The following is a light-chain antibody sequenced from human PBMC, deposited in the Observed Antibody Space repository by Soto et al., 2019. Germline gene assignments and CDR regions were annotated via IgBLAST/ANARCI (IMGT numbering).Light chain of an antibody. CDR2: KAS. CDR1: ESISGW. Sequence: DIQMTQSPSTLSASVGDRVTITCRASESISGWLAWYQQKPGKAPKLVIFKASTLESGVPSRFSGSGSGTEFTLSISSLQPDDFATYYCQQYNSYPRTFGQGHKVEIK. CDR3: QQYNSYPRT. J-gene: IGKJ1*01. V-gene: IGKV1-5*03.